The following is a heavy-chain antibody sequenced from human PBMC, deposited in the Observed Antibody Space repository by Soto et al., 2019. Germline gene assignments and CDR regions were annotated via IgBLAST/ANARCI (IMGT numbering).Heavy chain of an antibody. CDR3: ARLTVTGDVSWFDP. CDR1: GGSISSYY. V-gene: IGHV4-59*12. D-gene: IGHD4-17*01. J-gene: IGHJ5*02. Sequence: PSETLSLTCTVSGGSISSYYWSWIRQPPGKGLEWIGYIYYSGSTNYNPSLKSRVTISVDTSKNQFSLKLSSVTAADTAVYYCARLTVTGDVSWFDPWGQGTLVTVSS. CDR2: IYYSGST.